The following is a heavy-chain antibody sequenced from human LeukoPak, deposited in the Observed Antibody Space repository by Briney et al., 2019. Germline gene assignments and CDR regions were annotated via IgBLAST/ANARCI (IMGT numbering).Heavy chain of an antibody. D-gene: IGHD2-21*01. V-gene: IGHV3-30*18. J-gene: IGHJ4*02. CDR1: GFTFSSYG. Sequence: QAGGSLRLSCAASGFTFSSYGMHWVRQAPGKGLEWVAVISYDGSNKYYADSVKGRFTISRDNSKNTLYLQMNSLRAEDTAVYYCAKDRAAYYCFDYWGQGTLVTVSS. CDR3: AKDRAAYYCFDY. CDR2: ISYDGSNK.